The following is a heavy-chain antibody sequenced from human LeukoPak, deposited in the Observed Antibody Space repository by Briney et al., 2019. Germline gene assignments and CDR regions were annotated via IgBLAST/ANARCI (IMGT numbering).Heavy chain of an antibody. V-gene: IGHV1-2*02. CDR3: ARSETGTTLYYYYMDV. CDR1: GYTFIGYY. Sequence: ASVKVSCKASGYTFIGYYMHWVRQAPGQGLEWMGWINPNSGGTNYAQKFQGRVTMTRDTSISTAYMELSRLRSDDTAVYYCARSETGTTLYYYYMDVWGKGTTVTVSS. D-gene: IGHD1-1*01. CDR2: INPNSGGT. J-gene: IGHJ6*03.